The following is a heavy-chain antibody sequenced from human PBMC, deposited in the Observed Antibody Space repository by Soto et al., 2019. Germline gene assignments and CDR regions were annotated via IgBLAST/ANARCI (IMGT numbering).Heavy chain of an antibody. CDR2: MSGSGATT. Sequence: GGSLRLSCAASGFTFSTYAMSWVRQSPGKGLEWVSAMSGSGATTHHADSVKGRFTISRDNSKNTLYLQMNSLRAEDTAVYYCARDYDFWSGEPSSIDYWGQGTLVTVSS. CDR1: GFTFSTYA. J-gene: IGHJ4*02. V-gene: IGHV3-23*01. D-gene: IGHD3-3*01. CDR3: ARDYDFWSGEPSSIDY.